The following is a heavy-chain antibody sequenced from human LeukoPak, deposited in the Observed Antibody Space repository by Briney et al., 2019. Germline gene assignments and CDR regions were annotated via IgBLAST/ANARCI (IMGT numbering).Heavy chain of an antibody. V-gene: IGHV3-23*01. CDR3: AKAIRNLGWYFDL. CDR1: GFTFSSYA. Sequence: PGGSLRLSCAASGFTFSSYAMSWVRQAPGKGLEWVSGVTGSGNTRYYADSVKGRFTISRDNSKNTLYPQMDSLRAEDTAVYYCAKAIRNLGWYFDLWGRGTLVTVSS. J-gene: IGHJ2*01. CDR2: VTGSGNTR. D-gene: IGHD3-3*01.